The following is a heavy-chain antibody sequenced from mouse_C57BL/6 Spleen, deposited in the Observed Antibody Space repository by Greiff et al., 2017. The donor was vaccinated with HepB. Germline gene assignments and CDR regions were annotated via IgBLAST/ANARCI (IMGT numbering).Heavy chain of an antibody. CDR3: ARGGYGGNTY. V-gene: IGHV1-18*01. Sequence: EVQVVESGPELVKPGASVKIPCKASGYTFTDYNMDWVKQSHGKSLEWIGDINPNNGGTIYNQKFKGKATLTVDKSSSTAYMELRSLTSEDTAVYYCARGGYGGNTYWGQGTLVTVSA. J-gene: IGHJ3*01. CDR2: INPNNGGT. CDR1: GYTFTDYN. D-gene: IGHD1-1*02.